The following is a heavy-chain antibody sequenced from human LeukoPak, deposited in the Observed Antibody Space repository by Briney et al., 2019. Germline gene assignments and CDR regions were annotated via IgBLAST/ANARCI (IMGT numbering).Heavy chain of an antibody. CDR1: GITLSNYG. Sequence: GGSLRLTCAVSGITLSNYGMSWVRQAPGKGLEWVAGISDSGGRTNYADSVKGRFTISRDNPKNTIYLQMNSLRAEDTAVYFCAKRGVVIRVILVGFHKEAYYFDSWGQGALVTVSS. J-gene: IGHJ4*02. V-gene: IGHV3-23*01. CDR3: AKRGVVIRVILVGFHKEAYYFDS. D-gene: IGHD3-22*01. CDR2: ISDSGGRT.